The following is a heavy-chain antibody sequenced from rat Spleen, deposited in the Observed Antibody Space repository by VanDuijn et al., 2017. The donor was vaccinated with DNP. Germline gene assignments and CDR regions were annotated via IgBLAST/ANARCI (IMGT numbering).Heavy chain of an antibody. V-gene: IGHV5-46*01. D-gene: IGHD5-1*01. Sequence: VQLKESGPGLVQPSQTLSLTCTVSGFSLASFGVSWVRQPPAKGLEWVAYIGSPAYAPYYADSVKGRFTISRDNAKSTLYLQMDSLRSEDTATYYCARWDNYYWYFDFWGPGTMVTVSS. CDR2: IGSPAYAP. CDR3: ARWDNYYWYFDF. J-gene: IGHJ1*01. CDR1: GFSLASFG.